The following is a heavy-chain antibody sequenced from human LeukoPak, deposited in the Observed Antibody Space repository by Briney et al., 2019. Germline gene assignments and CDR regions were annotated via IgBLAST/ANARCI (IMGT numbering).Heavy chain of an antibody. CDR3: ARDDYYDSSKSTPVRY. Sequence: GRSLRLSCAASGFTFSSYAMHWVRQAPGKGLEWVAVISYDGSNKYYADSVKGRFTISRDNSKNTLYLQMNSLRAEDTAVYYCARDDYYDSSKSTPVRYWGQGTLVTVSS. D-gene: IGHD3-22*01. CDR1: GFTFSSYA. J-gene: IGHJ4*02. V-gene: IGHV3-30-3*01. CDR2: ISYDGSNK.